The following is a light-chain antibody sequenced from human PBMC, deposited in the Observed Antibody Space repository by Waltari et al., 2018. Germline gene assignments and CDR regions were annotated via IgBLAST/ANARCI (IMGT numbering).Light chain of an antibody. Sequence: QSALTQPASVSGSPGQSVTISCTGASSDIGRYDIVSWYQQHPGNAPKLIICDGSKRPSVVSNRFSFSRSDDPASLTISGLQFEDEADYYCCSYAGNYIWVFVGVTRLTVL. J-gene: IGLJ3*02. V-gene: IGLV2-23*01. CDR3: CSYAGNYIWV. CDR1: SSDIGRYDI. CDR2: DGS.